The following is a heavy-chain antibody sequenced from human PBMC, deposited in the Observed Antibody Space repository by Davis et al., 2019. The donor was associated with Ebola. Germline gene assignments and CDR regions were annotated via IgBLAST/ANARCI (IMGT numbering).Heavy chain of an antibody. J-gene: IGHJ6*02. D-gene: IGHD3-3*01. CDR2: ISSSSSTI. V-gene: IGHV3-48*02. CDR1: GFTFSSYS. CDR3: ARSDLFWSGYHYYYYGMDV. Sequence: GGSLRLSCAASGFTFSSYSMNWVRQAPGKGLEWVSYISSSSSTIYYADSVKGRFTISRDNAKNSLYLQMNSLRDEDTAVYYCARSDLFWSGYHYYYYGMDVWGQGTTVTVSS.